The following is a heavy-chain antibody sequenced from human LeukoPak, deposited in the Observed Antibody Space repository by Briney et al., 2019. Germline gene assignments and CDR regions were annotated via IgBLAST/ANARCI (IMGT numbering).Heavy chain of an antibody. CDR3: ARDSGNWNFRDAFDI. J-gene: IGHJ3*02. Sequence: GGSLRLSCAASGFTFSSYWMSWVRQAPGKGLEWVANIKQDGSEKYYVDSVKGRFTISRDNAKNSLYLQMNSLRAEDTAVYYCARDSGNWNFRDAFDIWGQGTMVTVSS. CDR1: GFTFSSYW. V-gene: IGHV3-7*01. D-gene: IGHD1-7*01. CDR2: IKQDGSEK.